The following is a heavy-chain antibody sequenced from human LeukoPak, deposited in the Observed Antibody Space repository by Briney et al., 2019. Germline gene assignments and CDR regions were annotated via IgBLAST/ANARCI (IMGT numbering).Heavy chain of an antibody. J-gene: IGHJ4*02. D-gene: IGHD2-21*02. CDR3: ASNAYCGGDCYPPIDY. Sequence: ASVKVSCKASGGTFSSYAISWVRQAPGQGLEWMGGIIPIFGTANYAQKFQGRVTITADEFTSTAYMELSSLRSEDTAVYYCASNAYCGGDCYPPIDYWGQGTLVTVSS. V-gene: IGHV1-69*13. CDR2: IIPIFGTA. CDR1: GGTFSSYA.